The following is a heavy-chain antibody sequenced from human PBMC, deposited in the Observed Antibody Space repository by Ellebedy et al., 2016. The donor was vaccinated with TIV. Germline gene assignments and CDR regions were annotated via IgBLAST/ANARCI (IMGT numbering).Heavy chain of an antibody. CDR3: VRDARTHGFDV. V-gene: IGHV3-23*01. CDR2: ISGGGETT. Sequence: GESLKISCAASGFTFSSYAMNWIRQAPGKGLEWVSVISGGGETTSYADSVKGRFSISRDNAKNTLFLQMDSLRVEDQALYYCVRDARTHGFDVWGQGTAVTVSS. J-gene: IGHJ3*01. CDR1: GFTFSSYA.